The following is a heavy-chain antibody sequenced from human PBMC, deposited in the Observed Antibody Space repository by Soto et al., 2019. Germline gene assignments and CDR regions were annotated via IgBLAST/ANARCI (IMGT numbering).Heavy chain of an antibody. D-gene: IGHD3-16*01. Sequence: PSETLSLTCAVSGGSFRGYFLSWIRQSPDKGLEWIGEINDSGSTYYNPSFKSRLTISVDTSTSQISLRLTSVTAADSAVYYCQGGDFWGQGTRVTVSS. CDR3: QGGDF. CDR2: INDSGST. V-gene: IGHV4-34*01. CDR1: GGSFRGYF. J-gene: IGHJ4*02.